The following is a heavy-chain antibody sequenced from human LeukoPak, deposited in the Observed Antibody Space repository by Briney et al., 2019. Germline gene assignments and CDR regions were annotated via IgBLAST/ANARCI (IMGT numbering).Heavy chain of an antibody. V-gene: IGHV3-48*04. D-gene: IGHD3-22*01. CDR3: ARDGDSSGYYYGTEYFQH. CDR2: ISSSSSTI. CDR1: GFTFSSYS. Sequence: QPGGSLRLSCAASGFTFSSYSMNWVRQAPGKGLEWVSYISSSSSTIYYADSVKGRFTISRDNAKNSLYLQMNSLRAEDTAVYYCARDGDSSGYYYGTEYFQHWGQGTLVTVSS. J-gene: IGHJ1*01.